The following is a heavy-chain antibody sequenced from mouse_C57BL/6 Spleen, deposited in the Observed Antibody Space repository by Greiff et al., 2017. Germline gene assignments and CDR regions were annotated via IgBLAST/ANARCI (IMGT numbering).Heavy chain of an antibody. V-gene: IGHV1-64*01. CDR2: IHPNSGST. Sequence: QVQLQQPGAELVKPGASVKLSCKASGYTFTSYWMHWVKQRPGQGLEWIGMIHPNSGSTNYNEKFKSKATLTVDKSSSTAYMQLSSLASEDSAVYYCAGLRRGYYFDYWGQGTTLTVSS. CDR1: GYTFTSYW. D-gene: IGHD2-4*01. CDR3: AGLRRGYYFDY. J-gene: IGHJ2*01.